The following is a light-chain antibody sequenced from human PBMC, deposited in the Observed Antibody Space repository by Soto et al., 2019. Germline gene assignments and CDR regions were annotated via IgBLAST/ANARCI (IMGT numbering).Light chain of an antibody. CDR1: RSVTAY. Sequence: EFFLTRLPPTFLFPPGERPPSSGGASRSVTAYLAWYQQKPGQAPRLLIYDASNRATGIPARFSGSGSGTDFTLTISSLEPEDFAVYYCQQRSNWPIFTFGPGTKVDIK. V-gene: IGKV3-11*01. J-gene: IGKJ3*01. CDR2: DAS. CDR3: QQRSNWPIFT.